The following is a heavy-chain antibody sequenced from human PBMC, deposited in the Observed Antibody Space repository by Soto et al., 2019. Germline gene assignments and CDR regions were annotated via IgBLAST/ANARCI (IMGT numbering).Heavy chain of an antibody. D-gene: IGHD3-10*01. CDR2: IIPIFGTA. CDR1: GGTFSSYA. Sequence: SVKVSCKASGGTFSSYAISWVRQAPGQGLEWMGGIIPIFGTANYAQKFQGRVTITADKSTSTAYMELSRLRSDDTAVYYCAREVSGSGSYYSNWFHPWGQGTLVTVSS. J-gene: IGHJ5*02. V-gene: IGHV1-69*06. CDR3: AREVSGSGSYYSNWFHP.